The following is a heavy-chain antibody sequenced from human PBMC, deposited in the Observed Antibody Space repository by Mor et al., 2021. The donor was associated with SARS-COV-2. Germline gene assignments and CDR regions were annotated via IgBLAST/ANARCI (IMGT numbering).Heavy chain of an antibody. Sequence: PSGGSTSYAQKFQGRVTMTKDTSTSTVYMELSSLRSEDTAVYYCARDRSSSVFDYWGQGTLVTVSS. J-gene: IGHJ4*02. V-gene: IGHV1-46*01. CDR3: ARDRSSSVFDY. CDR2: PSGGST. D-gene: IGHD6-6*01.